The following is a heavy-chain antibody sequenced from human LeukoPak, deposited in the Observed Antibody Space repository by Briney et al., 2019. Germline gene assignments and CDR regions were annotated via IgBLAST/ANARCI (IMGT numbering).Heavy chain of an antibody. J-gene: IGHJ6*02. CDR1: GFMFSNYA. V-gene: IGHV3-21*01. Sequence: PGGSLRLSCAASGFMFSNYAMSWVRQAPGRGLEWVSSISSSSSYIYYEDSVKGRFTISRDNAKNSLYLQMNSLRAEDTAVYYCAKDSSSSNPYYGMDVWGQGTTVTVSS. D-gene: IGHD6-6*01. CDR3: AKDSSSSNPYYGMDV. CDR2: ISSSSSYI.